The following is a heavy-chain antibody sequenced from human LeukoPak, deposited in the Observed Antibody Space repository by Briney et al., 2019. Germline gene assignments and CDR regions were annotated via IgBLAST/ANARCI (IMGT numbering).Heavy chain of an antibody. CDR3: ARYPTGVVTRTRRWYFDL. J-gene: IGHJ2*01. CDR1: GFTFSSYW. V-gene: IGHV3-74*01. Sequence: RGSLRLSCVASGFTFSSYWMHWVRQAPGKGLVWVSRINSDGSSTSYADSVKGRFTISRDNAKNTLYLQMNSLRAEDTAVYYCARYPTGVVTRTRRWYFDLWGRGTLVTVSS. CDR2: INSDGSST. D-gene: IGHD4-23*01.